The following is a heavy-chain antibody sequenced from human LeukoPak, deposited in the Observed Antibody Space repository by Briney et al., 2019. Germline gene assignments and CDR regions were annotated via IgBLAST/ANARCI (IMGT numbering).Heavy chain of an antibody. D-gene: IGHD2-21*01. J-gene: IGHJ4*02. V-gene: IGHV3-23*01. CDR1: GFTFSSYA. CDR3: AKEVGIRVLGSSYYFDY. Sequence: PGGSLRLSCAASGFTFSSYAMSWVRQAPGKGLEWVSAISGSGGSTYYADSVKGRFTISRDNSKNTLYLQMNSLRAEDTAVYYCAKEVGIRVLGSSYYFDYWGQGTLVTVSS. CDR2: ISGSGGST.